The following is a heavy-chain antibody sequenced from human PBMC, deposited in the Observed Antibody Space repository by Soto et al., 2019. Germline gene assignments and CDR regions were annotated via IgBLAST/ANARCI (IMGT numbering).Heavy chain of an antibody. CDR1: GFTFDDYG. D-gene: IGHD3-22*01. V-gene: IGHV3-20*04. CDR3: ARASSGYGYYFDS. CDR2: VNWNGGST. J-gene: IGHJ4*02. Sequence: GGSLRLSCAASGFTFDDYGMSWARQAPGKGLEWVSGVNWNGGSTGYADSVKGRFTISRDNAKNSLSLQMSSLRAEDTAVYYCARASSGYGYYFDSWGQGALVTVSS.